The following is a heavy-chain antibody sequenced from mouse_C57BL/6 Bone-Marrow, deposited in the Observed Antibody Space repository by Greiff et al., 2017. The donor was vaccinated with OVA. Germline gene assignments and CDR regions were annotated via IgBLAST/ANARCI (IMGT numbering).Heavy chain of an antibody. CDR2: IHPGSGST. D-gene: IGHD1-1*01. V-gene: IGHV1-55*01. CDR1: GYTFTSYW. Sequence: QVQLQQPGAELVKPGASVKMSCKASGYTFTSYWITWVKQRPGQGLEWIGDIHPGSGSTNYNEKFKSKATLTVDTSSSTAYMQLSSLTSEDSAVYYGARGCYYGPYFDYWGQGTTLTVSA. J-gene: IGHJ2*01. CDR3: ARGCYYGPYFDY.